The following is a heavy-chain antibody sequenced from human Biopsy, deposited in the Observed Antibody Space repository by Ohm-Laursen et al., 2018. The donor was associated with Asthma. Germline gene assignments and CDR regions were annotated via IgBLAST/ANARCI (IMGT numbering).Heavy chain of an antibody. Sequence: ETLSFTCIVSGDAMSTSGSYWGWIRQSPGKGLEWIGSIYYSGRTYYNPSLESRVTISANTSKNHFSLKVTSATAADTAVYYCARAVSSSSYWYFDLWGRGDLVTVSS. J-gene: IGHJ2*01. CDR2: IYYSGRT. D-gene: IGHD6-6*01. V-gene: IGHV4-39*02. CDR3: ARAVSSSSYWYFDL. CDR1: GDAMSTSGSY.